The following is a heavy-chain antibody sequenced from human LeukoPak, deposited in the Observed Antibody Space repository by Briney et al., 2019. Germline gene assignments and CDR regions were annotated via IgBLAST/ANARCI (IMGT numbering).Heavy chain of an antibody. V-gene: IGHV1-69*01. CDR1: GGAFSSYA. CDR3: ARGPTECSSTSCYEKSGGHYYYYGMDV. Sequence: TVKVSCKASGGAFSSYAISWVRQAPGQGHEWMGGIIPIFGTANYAQKFQGRVTITADESTSTAYMELSSLRSEDTAVYYCARGPTECSSTSCYEKSGGHYYYYGMDVWGKGTTVTVSS. J-gene: IGHJ6*04. D-gene: IGHD2-2*01. CDR2: IIPIFGTA.